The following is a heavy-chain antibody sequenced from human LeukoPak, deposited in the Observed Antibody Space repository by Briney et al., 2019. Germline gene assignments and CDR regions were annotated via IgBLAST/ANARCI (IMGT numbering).Heavy chain of an antibody. J-gene: IGHJ4*02. CDR1: GFTFSSYG. V-gene: IGHV3-30*02. CDR2: IRYDGSNK. D-gene: IGHD1-26*01. Sequence: GGSLRLSCAASGFTFSSYGMHWVRQAPGKGLEWVAFIRYDGSNKYYADSVKGRFTISRDNSKNTLYLQMNSLRAEDTAVYYCAKDLVVGATPYYFVYWGQGTLVTVSS. CDR3: AKDLVVGATPYYFVY.